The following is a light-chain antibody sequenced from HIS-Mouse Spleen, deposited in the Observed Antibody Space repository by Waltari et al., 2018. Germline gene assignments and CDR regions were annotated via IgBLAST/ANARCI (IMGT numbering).Light chain of an antibody. CDR1: SSDVGGYKY. CDR3: RSYAGSSDSV. Sequence: QLVLTQPPSSAGPPGQSGIISCTGTSSDVGGYKYLPWYQQDPGQAPKLMIYEVSERPSGVPDRFSGSKSGNTASLTVAGLQAGDEADYYCRSYAGSSDSVFGGGTKLTVL. V-gene: IGLV2-8*01. CDR2: EVS. J-gene: IGLJ2*01.